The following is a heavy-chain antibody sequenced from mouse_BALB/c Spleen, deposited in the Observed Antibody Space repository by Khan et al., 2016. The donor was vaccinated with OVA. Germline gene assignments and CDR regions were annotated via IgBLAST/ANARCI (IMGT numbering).Heavy chain of an antibody. CDR2: ISYSGST. CDR3: ASSGGYEYDAWFAF. CDR1: GYSITSDYA. V-gene: IGHV3-2*02. D-gene: IGHD2-4*01. J-gene: IGHJ3*01. Sequence: EVQLQESGPGLVKPSQSLSLTCTVTGYSITSDYAWNWIRHFPGNKLEWMGYISYSGSTSYNPYLKSRISITRDTSKNQFFLQLSYVTTEDTATYYCASSGGYEYDAWFAFWGQGTLVAVSA.